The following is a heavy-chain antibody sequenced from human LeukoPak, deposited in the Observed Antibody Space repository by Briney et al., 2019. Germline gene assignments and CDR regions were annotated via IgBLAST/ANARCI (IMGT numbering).Heavy chain of an antibody. J-gene: IGHJ6*02. CDR3: ARFPDPRDGMDV. CDR1: GFTFSSYS. Sequence: GGSLRLSCAASGFTFSSYSMNWVRQAPGKGLEWVSYISSSSGTTYYADSVKGRFAISRDNAKNSLYLQMNSLRAEDTAVYYCARFPDPRDGMDVWGQGTTVTVSS. V-gene: IGHV3-48*01. CDR2: ISSSSGTT.